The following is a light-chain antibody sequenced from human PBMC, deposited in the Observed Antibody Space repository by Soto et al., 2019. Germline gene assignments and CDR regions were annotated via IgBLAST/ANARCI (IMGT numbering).Light chain of an antibody. CDR3: SSYAGSNNFD. CDR2: EVS. CDR1: SSDVGGYNY. Sequence: QSALTQPPSASGSPGQSVTISCTGTSSDVGGYNYVSWYQQHPGKAPKLMIYEVSKRPSGVPDRFSGSKSGNTASLTVSGLQAEDAADYYCSSYAGSNNFDFGGGTKVTVL. J-gene: IGLJ2*01. V-gene: IGLV2-8*01.